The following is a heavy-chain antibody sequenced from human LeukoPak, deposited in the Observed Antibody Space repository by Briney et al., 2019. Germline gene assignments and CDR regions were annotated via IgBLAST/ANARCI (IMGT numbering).Heavy chain of an antibody. CDR2: ISSRSSYI. V-gene: IGHV3-21*01. CDR1: GFTFSSYS. J-gene: IGHJ4*02. CDR3: ARDQYYDSSGYDDPGFDY. Sequence: PGGSLRLSCAASGFTFSSYSMNWVRQAPGKGLEWVSSISSRSSYIYYADSVKGRFTISRDNARNSLYLQMNSLRAEDTAVYYCARDQYYDSSGYDDPGFDYWGQGTLVTVSS. D-gene: IGHD3-22*01.